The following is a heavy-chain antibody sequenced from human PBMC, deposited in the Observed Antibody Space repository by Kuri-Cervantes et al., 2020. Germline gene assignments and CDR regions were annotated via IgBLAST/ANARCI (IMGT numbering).Heavy chain of an antibody. CDR3: AGGTGFDWFDP. CDR2: ISSSGSTI. D-gene: IGHD1-1*01. V-gene: IGHV3-11*01. CDR1: GFTFSDYY. J-gene: IGHJ5*02. Sequence: LSLTCAASGFTFSDYYMSWIRQAPGKGLEWVSYISSSGSTIYYADSVKGRFTISRDNAKNSLYLQMNSLRAEDTAVYYCAGGTGFDWFDPWGQGTLVTVSS.